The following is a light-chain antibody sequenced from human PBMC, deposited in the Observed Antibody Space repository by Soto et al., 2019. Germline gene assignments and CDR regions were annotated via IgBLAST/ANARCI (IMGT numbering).Light chain of an antibody. CDR2: GVT. Sequence: QSALTQPASVSGSPGQSITISCTGTSSDIGGYNYVSWYQQHPGKAPKLMIYGVTNRPSGVSNRFSGSKSGNTASLTISGLQAEDEDDYYCSSHYSSATLYVFGTGTKLTVL. V-gene: IGLV2-14*01. J-gene: IGLJ1*01. CDR1: SSDIGGYNY. CDR3: SSHYSSATLYV.